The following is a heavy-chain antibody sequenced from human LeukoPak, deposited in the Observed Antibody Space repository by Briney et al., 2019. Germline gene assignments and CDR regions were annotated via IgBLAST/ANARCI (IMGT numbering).Heavy chain of an antibody. CDR1: GFTVSSNY. V-gene: IGHV3-53*01. D-gene: IGHD3-10*01. CDR3: ARDLYGSGSYGFDP. CDR2: IYSGGST. J-gene: IGHJ5*02. Sequence: GGSLRFSCAASGFTVSSNYMSWVRQAPGKGLEWVSVIYSGGSTYYADSVKGRFTISRDNSKNTLYLQMNSLRAEDTAVYYCARDLYGSGSYGFDPWGQGTLVTVSS.